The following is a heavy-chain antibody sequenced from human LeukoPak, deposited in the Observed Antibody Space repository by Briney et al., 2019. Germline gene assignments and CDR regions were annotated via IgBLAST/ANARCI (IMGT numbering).Heavy chain of an antibody. V-gene: IGHV3-33*01. CDR1: GFTFSSCG. J-gene: IGHJ4*02. D-gene: IGHD1-26*01. Sequence: GGSLRLSCAASGFTFSSCGMHWVRQAPGKGLEWVAVIWYDGSNKYYADSVKGRFTISRDNSKNTLYLQMNSLRAEDTAVYYCARDWNGGSYYFDYWGQGTLVTVSS. CDR2: IWYDGSNK. CDR3: ARDWNGGSYYFDY.